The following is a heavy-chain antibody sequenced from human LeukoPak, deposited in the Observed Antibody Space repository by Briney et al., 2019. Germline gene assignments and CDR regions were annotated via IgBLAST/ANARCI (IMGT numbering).Heavy chain of an antibody. CDR2: IYYSGST. CDR3: ARGDVTMVRGVPNYGMDV. V-gene: IGHV4-59*01. D-gene: IGHD3-10*01. CDR1: GGSISSYY. Sequence: SETLSLTCTVSGGSISSYYWSWIRQPPGKGLEWIGYIYYSGSTNYNPSLKSRVTISVDTSKNQFSRKLSSVTAADTAVYYCARGDVTMVRGVPNYGMDVWGQGTTVTVSS. J-gene: IGHJ6*02.